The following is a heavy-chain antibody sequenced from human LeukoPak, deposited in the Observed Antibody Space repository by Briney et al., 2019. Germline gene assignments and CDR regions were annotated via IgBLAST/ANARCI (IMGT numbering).Heavy chain of an antibody. D-gene: IGHD6-13*01. J-gene: IGHJ5*02. Sequence: GASVKVSCKASGYTFTGYYIHWVRQAPGQGLEWMGWINPNSGGTNYAQKFQGRVTMTRDTSISTAYMELSRLRSDDTAVYYCARDRWQQLVRSENWFDPWGQGTLVTVSS. CDR3: ARDRWQQLVRSENWFDP. CDR1: GYTFTGYY. CDR2: INPNSGGT. V-gene: IGHV1-2*02.